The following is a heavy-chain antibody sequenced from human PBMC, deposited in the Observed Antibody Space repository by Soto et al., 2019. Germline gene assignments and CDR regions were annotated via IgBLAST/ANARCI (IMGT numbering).Heavy chain of an antibody. D-gene: IGHD6-19*01. V-gene: IGHV3-48*02. CDR3: ARETGLRSSGWSYYFDF. CDR1: GFTLSSYS. Sequence: EVQLVESGGGLVQPGGSLRLSCAASGFTLSSYSRHWVRQAPGKGLEWASYISGSGGTIYYADSVKGRFTIARDNSKNSLSVQMNSLRDEDTAVYFCARETGLRSSGWSYYFDFWVQGTRVTVSS. J-gene: IGHJ4*02. CDR2: ISGSGGTI.